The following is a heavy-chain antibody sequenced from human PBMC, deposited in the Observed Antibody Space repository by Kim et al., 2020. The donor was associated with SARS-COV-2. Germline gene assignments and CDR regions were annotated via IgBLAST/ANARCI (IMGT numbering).Heavy chain of an antibody. J-gene: IGHJ4*02. CDR3: VRAGHYDSSGYLRDFDY. Sequence: SGKGRFTISRDNAKNSLFLQMNSLIADDTALYYCVRAGHYDSSGYLRDFDYWGQGTMVTVSS. V-gene: IGHV3-11*06. D-gene: IGHD3-22*01.